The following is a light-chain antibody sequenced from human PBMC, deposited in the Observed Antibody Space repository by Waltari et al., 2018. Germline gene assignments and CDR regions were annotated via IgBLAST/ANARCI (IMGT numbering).Light chain of an antibody. CDR2: GAS. CDR1: PSVSSSY. CDR3: QQYGSSPRLT. Sequence: EIVLTQSPGTLSLSPGERAPLSCRASPSVSSSYLAWYQQKPGQAPRLLIYGASSRATGIPDRFSGSGSGTDFTLTIRSLEPEDFAVDFCQQYGSSPRLTFGGGTKVEIK. J-gene: IGKJ4*01. V-gene: IGKV3-20*01.